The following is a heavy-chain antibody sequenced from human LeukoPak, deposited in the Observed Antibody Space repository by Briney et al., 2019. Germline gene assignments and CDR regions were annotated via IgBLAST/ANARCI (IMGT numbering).Heavy chain of an antibody. V-gene: IGHV4-39*01. J-gene: IGHJ4*02. Sequence: PSETLSLTCDVSGDSVSRSDSYWDWIRQPPGKGLEWIGPIYYSGRTYYSPSLKSRVTMSVDPSNNQFSLELSSVTAADTAVYYCARGSLSRIAARRGAKTFDYWGQGTLVTVSS. CDR1: GDSVSRSDSY. CDR2: IYYSGRT. CDR3: ARGSLSRIAARRGAKTFDY. D-gene: IGHD6-6*01.